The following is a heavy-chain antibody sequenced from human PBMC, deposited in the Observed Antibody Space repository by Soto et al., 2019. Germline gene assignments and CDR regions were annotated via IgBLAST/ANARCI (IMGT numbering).Heavy chain of an antibody. CDR3: AREFSNSPEAFDS. Sequence: LSLTCTVSGGSVNSDDYYWSWIRQPPGRGLEWIGYIYYTGSTNYNPSLKSRVTISVDTSRNQFSLKLSSVTAADTAVYYCAREFSNSPEAFDSWGQGSLVTVSS. V-gene: IGHV4-61*08. CDR1: GGSVNSDDYY. CDR2: IYYTGST. J-gene: IGHJ4*02. D-gene: IGHD6-6*01.